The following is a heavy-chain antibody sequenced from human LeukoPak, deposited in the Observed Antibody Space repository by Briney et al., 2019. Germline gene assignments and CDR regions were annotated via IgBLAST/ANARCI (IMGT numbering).Heavy chain of an antibody. J-gene: IGHJ4*02. CDR1: GGSISSYY. D-gene: IGHD1-26*01. Sequence: SETLSLTCTVSGGSISSYYWSWIRQHPGKGLEWIGYIYYSGSTYYNPSLKSRVTISVDTSKNQFSLKLSSVTAADTAVYYCARGRGYSGSYPDYWGQGTLVTVSS. CDR2: IYYSGST. V-gene: IGHV4-59*06. CDR3: ARGRGYSGSYPDY.